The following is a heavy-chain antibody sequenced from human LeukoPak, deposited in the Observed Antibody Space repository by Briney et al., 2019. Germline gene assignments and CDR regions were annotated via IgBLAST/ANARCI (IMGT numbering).Heavy chain of an antibody. CDR2: ISSSGSTI. J-gene: IGHJ6*03. V-gene: IGHV3-48*03. CDR3: ARDYYGSGSYLWSSYYYYMDV. Sequence: GGSLRLSCAASGFTFSSYEMNWVRQAPGKGLEWVSYISSSGSTIYYADSVKGRFTISRDNAKNSLYLQMNSLRAEDTAVYYCARDYYGSGSYLWSSYYYYMDVWGKGTTVTISS. CDR1: GFTFSSYE. D-gene: IGHD3-10*01.